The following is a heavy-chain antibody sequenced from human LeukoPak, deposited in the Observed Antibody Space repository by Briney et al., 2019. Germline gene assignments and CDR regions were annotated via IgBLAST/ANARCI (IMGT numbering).Heavy chain of an antibody. CDR2: IYYSGST. V-gene: IGHV4-39*02. J-gene: IGHJ4*02. CDR1: GRPINDSSYY. CDR3: AREATHDDRGFDY. D-gene: IGHD3-9*01. Sequence: PSETLSLTCTVSGRPINDSSYYWDWIRKPPGEGLEWLGSIYYSGSTYSTPSLKSRVTISVDTSKHQFSLKLSSVTAADTAVYYCAREATHDDRGFDYWGQGTLVAVSS.